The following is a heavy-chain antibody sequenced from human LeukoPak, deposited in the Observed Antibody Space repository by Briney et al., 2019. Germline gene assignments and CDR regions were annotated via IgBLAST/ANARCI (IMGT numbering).Heavy chain of an antibody. V-gene: IGHV3-7*01. CDR1: EFMFSDNW. D-gene: IGHD1-1*01. CDR2: INKDGSEE. Sequence: GGSLRLSCAASEFMFSDNWMSWVRQAPGKGPEWVASINKDGSEEYYADSVKGRFTVSRDNAKNSLFLQMNNLRVEDTAIYYCATYDNWVAGDVWGQGTTVSVSS. J-gene: IGHJ6*02. CDR3: ATYDNWVAGDV.